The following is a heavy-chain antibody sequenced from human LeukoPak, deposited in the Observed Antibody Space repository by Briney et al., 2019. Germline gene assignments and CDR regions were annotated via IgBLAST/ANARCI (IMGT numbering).Heavy chain of an antibody. CDR1: GFTFSSYS. D-gene: IGHD3-22*01. V-gene: IGHV3-48*01. CDR3: AKTDYDSSGYDRFYYYYMDV. CDR2: ISSSSSTI. Sequence: PGGSLRLSCAASGFTFSSYSMNWVRQAPGRGLEWVSYISSSSSTIYYADSVKGRFTISRDNAKNSLYLQMNSLRAEDTAVYYCAKTDYDSSGYDRFYYYYMDVWGKGPTVTVSS. J-gene: IGHJ6*03.